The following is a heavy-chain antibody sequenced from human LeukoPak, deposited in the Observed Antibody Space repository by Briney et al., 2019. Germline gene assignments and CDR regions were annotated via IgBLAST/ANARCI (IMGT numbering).Heavy chain of an antibody. J-gene: IGHJ6*03. D-gene: IGHD6-6*01. CDR3: ARGGRYSSSRGYYYYYYMDV. CDR2: MNPNSGNT. CDR1: GGTFSSYA. V-gene: IGHV1-8*02. Sequence: ASVKVSCKASGGTFSSYAINWVRQATGQGLEWMGWMNPNSGNTGYAQKFQGRVTMTRNTSISTAYMELSSLRSEDTAVYYCARGGRYSSSRGYYYYYYMDVWGKGTTVTVSS.